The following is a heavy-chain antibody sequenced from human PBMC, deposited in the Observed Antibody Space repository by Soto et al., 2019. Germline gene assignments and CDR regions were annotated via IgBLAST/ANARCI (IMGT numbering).Heavy chain of an antibody. V-gene: IGHV1-69*06. J-gene: IGHJ4*02. CDR2: IIHIFGTA. CDR1: GGTFSSYA. D-gene: IGHD3-22*01. CDR3: ASYYYDSSGYYFAQFDY. Sequence: QVQLVQSGAEVKKPGSSVKVSCKASGGTFSSYAISWVRQAPGQGLEWMGGIIHIFGTANYAQKFQGRVTITADKSTSTAYMELCSLRSEDTAVYYCASYYYDSSGYYFAQFDYWGQGTLVTVSS.